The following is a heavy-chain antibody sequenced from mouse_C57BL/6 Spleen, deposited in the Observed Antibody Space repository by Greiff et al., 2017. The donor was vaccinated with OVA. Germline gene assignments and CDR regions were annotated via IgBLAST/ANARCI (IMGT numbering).Heavy chain of an antibody. CDR1: GYTFTSYW. V-gene: IGHV1-53*01. J-gene: IGHJ4*01. CDR3: ARGEGYDGAMDY. D-gene: IGHD2-2*01. CDR2: INPSNGGT. Sequence: QVQLQQPGTELVKPGASVKLSCKASGYTFTSYWMHWVKQRPGQGLEWIGNINPSNGGTNYNEKFQSKATLTVDKSSSTAYMQLSSLTSEDSAVYYCARGEGYDGAMDYWGQGTSVTVSS.